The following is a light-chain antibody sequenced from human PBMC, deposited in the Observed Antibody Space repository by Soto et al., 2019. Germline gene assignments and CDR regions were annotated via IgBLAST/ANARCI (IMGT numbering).Light chain of an antibody. CDR3: ATWDSSLSAYV. CDR1: NSNIGTNY. V-gene: IGLV1-51*01. J-gene: IGLJ1*01. CDR2: DRS. Sequence: QSVLTQPPSVSAAPGQKVTISCSGSNSNIGTNYVSWYQQLPGTAPKLLIYDRSNRPSGIPDRFSGSKSGTSATLGITGLQTGDEADYYCATWDSSLSAYVFGTGTKVTVL.